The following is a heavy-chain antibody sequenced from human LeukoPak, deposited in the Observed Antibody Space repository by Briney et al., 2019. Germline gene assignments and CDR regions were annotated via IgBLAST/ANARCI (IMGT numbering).Heavy chain of an antibody. CDR2: IGTSGNTI. Sequence: GGSLRLSCAASGFTFSGYIMNWVRQAPGKGLEWVSFIGTSGNTIYYADSVKGRFTVSRNNAKNSLYLQMNSLRAEDTAVYYCARDQWLDYWGQGTLVTVSS. J-gene: IGHJ4*02. D-gene: IGHD6-19*01. V-gene: IGHV3-48*01. CDR3: ARDQWLDY. CDR1: GFTFSGYI.